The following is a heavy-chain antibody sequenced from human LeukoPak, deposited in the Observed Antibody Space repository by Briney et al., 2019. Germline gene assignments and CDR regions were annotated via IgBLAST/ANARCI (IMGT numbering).Heavy chain of an antibody. D-gene: IGHD5-12*01. V-gene: IGHV4-4*07. J-gene: IGHJ3*02. CDR1: GGSISRYY. CDR3: ARDLTVATRNGVDI. CDR2: IYTSWCT. Sequence: PSDTLSLTCTLSGGSISRYYWSWIRHPAGEGLEWVGRIYTSWCTKYNPPRESRVTLSVETSKNQFSLKLSSVTAADPDVYYCARDLTVATRNGVDIWGQGTMVTVS.